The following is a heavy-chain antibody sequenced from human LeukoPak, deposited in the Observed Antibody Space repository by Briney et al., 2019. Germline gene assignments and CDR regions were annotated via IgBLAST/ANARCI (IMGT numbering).Heavy chain of an antibody. D-gene: IGHD1-26*01. Sequence: SETLSLTCAVYGGSFRGYYWTWIRQPPGKGLEWIGEINHRGSTNYNPSLKSRVTTSVDTSKNPFSLKLSSVTAADTAVYFCARGDCAVGLNYWGQGTLVTVSS. V-gene: IGHV4-34*01. CDR2: INHRGST. CDR1: GGSFRGYY. CDR3: ARGDCAVGLNY. J-gene: IGHJ4*02.